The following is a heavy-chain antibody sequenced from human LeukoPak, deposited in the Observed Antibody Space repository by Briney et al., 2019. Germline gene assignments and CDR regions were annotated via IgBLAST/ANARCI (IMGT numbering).Heavy chain of an antibody. CDR1: GFTFSSYW. CDR2: INSDGSST. V-gene: IGHV3-74*01. J-gene: IGHJ4*02. CDR3: ARDGPFDY. Sequence: GGSLRLSCAASGFTFSSYWMHWVRQAPGKGLEWVSRINSDGSSTSYADSVKGRFTISRDNAKNTLYLQMNSLRAEDTAVYYCARDGPFDYWGQGTLVTVSS. D-gene: IGHD2/OR15-2a*01.